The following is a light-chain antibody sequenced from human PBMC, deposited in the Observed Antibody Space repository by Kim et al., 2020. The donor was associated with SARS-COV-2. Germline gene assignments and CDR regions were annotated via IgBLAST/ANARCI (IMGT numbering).Light chain of an antibody. CDR3: LQRSTYPIR. CDR2: GAS. Sequence: ACVGYRVTISGRGSQDIRNDFGWYHQNSGTAPKRLIYGASSLQSGVPSRFSGSGSGTEFTLTVCSVQPEDFSTYFCLQRSTYPIRFGQGTRLEIK. V-gene: IGKV1-17*01. CDR1: QDIRND. J-gene: IGKJ5*01.